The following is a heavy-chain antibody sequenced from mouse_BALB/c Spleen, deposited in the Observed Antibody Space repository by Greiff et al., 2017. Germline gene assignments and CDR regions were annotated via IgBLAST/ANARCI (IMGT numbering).Heavy chain of an antibody. J-gene: IGHJ4*01. CDR3: ARGGATGMDY. CDR1: GFTFSSYA. Sequence: EVQVVESGGGLVKPGGSLKLSCAASGFTFSSYAMSWVRQTPEKRLEWVASISSGGSTYYPDSVKGRFTISRDNARNILYLQMSSLRSEDTAMYYCARGGATGMDYWGQGTSVTVSS. V-gene: IGHV5-6-5*01. D-gene: IGHD3-1*01. CDR2: ISSGGST.